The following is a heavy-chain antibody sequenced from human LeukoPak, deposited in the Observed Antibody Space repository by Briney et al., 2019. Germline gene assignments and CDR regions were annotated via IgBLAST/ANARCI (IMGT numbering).Heavy chain of an antibody. V-gene: IGHV4-59*01. D-gene: IGHD3-22*01. CDR1: GGSISSYS. J-gene: IGHJ6*02. CDR2: IYYSGST. Sequence: PSETLSLTCTVSGGSISSYSWSWIWQPPGKGLEWIGYIYYSGSTNYNPSPKSRVTISVDTSKNQFSLKLSSVTAADTAVYYCARLIVVADYYYYGMDVWGQGTTVTVSS. CDR3: ARLIVVADYYYYGMDV.